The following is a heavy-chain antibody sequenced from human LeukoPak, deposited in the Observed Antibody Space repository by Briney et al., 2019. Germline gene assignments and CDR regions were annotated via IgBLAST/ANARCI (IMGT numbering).Heavy chain of an antibody. CDR3: ARGVATNRYYFDY. Sequence: ASVKVSCKASGYTFTSYAMHWVRQAPGQRLEWMGWINAGNGNTKYSQKFQGRVTITKDTSASTASMELSSLRSEDTAVYSCARGVATNRYYFDYWGQGTLVTVSS. CDR1: GYTFTSYA. CDR2: INAGNGNT. V-gene: IGHV1-3*01. D-gene: IGHD5-12*01. J-gene: IGHJ4*01.